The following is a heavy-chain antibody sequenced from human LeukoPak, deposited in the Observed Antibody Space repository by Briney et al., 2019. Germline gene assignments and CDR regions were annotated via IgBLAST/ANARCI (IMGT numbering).Heavy chain of an antibody. Sequence: GGSLRLSCAASGFTFSSYDMHWVRQATGKGLEWVSAIGTAGDTYYPGSVKGRFTISRENAKNSLYPQMNSLRAGDTAVYYCARGRERLVGPPYHFDYWGQGTLVTVSS. V-gene: IGHV3-13*01. D-gene: IGHD6-13*01. CDR2: IGTAGDT. J-gene: IGHJ4*02. CDR3: ARGRERLVGPPYHFDY. CDR1: GFTFSSYD.